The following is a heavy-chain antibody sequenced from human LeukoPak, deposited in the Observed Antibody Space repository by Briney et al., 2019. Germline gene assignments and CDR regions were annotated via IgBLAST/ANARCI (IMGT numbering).Heavy chain of an antibody. V-gene: IGHV3-30-3*01. CDR2: ISYDGSNK. J-gene: IGHJ5*02. CDR1: GFTFSSYA. CDR3: LQYNSENT. D-gene: IGHD1-14*01. Sequence: GRSLRLSCAASGFTFSSYAMHWVRQAPGKGLEWVAVISYDGSNKYYADSVKGRFTISRDNSKNTLYLQMNSLRAEDTAVYYCLQYNSENTWGQGTLVTVSS.